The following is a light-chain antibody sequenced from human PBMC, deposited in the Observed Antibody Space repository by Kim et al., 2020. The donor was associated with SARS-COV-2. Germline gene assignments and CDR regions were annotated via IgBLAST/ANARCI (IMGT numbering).Light chain of an antibody. CDR2: GNS. CDR1: SSNNGAGYD. V-gene: IGLV1-40*01. CDR3: QSYDSSLSGEWV. Sequence: VTISCTWSSSNNGAGYDVHWYQQLPGTAPKLLIYGNSNRPSGVPDRFSGSKSGTSASLAITGLQAEDEADYYCQSYDSSLSGEWVFGGGTQLTVL. J-gene: IGLJ3*02.